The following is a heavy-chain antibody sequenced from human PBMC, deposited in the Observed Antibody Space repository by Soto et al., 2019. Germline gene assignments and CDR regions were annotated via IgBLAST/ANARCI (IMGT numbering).Heavy chain of an antibody. Sequence: QVQLQESGPGLVKPSETLSLTCTVSGGSISSYYWSWIRQPPGKGLEWIGYIYYSGSTNYNPSLKSRVTISVDTSKNQFSLKLKSVTAADTAVYYCARPYDSSGYYGFDIWGQGTMVTVSS. CDR1: GGSISSYY. D-gene: IGHD3-22*01. V-gene: IGHV4-59*01. CDR2: IYYSGST. J-gene: IGHJ3*02. CDR3: ARPYDSSGYYGFDI.